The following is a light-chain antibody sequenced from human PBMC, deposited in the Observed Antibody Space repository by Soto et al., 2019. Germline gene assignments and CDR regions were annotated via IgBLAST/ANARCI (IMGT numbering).Light chain of an antibody. Sequence: IVMTQSPATLSVSPGERATLSCRASQSINNNLAWYQQKPGQAPRLLMFRASIRATGFPARFSGSGSGTEFNITISSLQSEDSAIYYCQQYNNWPRATFGGGTKVEIK. CDR1: QSINNN. V-gene: IGKV3-15*01. J-gene: IGKJ4*01. CDR2: RAS. CDR3: QQYNNWPRAT.